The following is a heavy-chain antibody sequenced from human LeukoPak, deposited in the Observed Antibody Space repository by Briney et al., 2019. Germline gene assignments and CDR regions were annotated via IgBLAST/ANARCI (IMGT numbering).Heavy chain of an antibody. CDR1: GFTFSSYA. Sequence: QSGGSLILSCSASGFTFSSYAMNWVRQAPGKGLEYVSATSSNGGSTYYADSVKGRFTISRDNSKNTLFLQMSSLRAEDTAVYYCVKGSSYYYDISGYYFDYWGQGTLVTVSS. D-gene: IGHD3-22*01. CDR3: VKGSSYYYDISGYYFDY. CDR2: TSSNGGST. V-gene: IGHV3-64D*09. J-gene: IGHJ4*02.